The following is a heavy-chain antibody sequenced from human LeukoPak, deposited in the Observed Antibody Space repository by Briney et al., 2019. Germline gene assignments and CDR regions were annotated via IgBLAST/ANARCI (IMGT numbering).Heavy chain of an antibody. D-gene: IGHD3-22*01. Sequence: SGTLSLTCTDSVGSIGSYYWSWIRQLPGKGLQWIWYSFPSGSANFDPSLKSRVNISIDTSKKRFSLKLTSVTAADTAVYYCARQYYYDSSGYWSLEPWGQGIRVTVSS. CDR2: SFPSGSA. V-gene: IGHV4-4*09. CDR3: ARQYYYDSSGYWSLEP. CDR1: VGSIGSYY. J-gene: IGHJ5*02.